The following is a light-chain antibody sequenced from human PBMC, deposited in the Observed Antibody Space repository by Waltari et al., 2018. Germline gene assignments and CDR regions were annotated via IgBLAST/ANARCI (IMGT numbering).Light chain of an antibody. V-gene: IGKV1-9*01. CDR1: QDITHY. CDR2: AVS. J-gene: IGKJ5*01. Sequence: DIQLTQSPSFLSASVGDTVTITCRASQDITHYLAWYQQKPGKAPNHLIYAVSTLRSGVPSRFSGSASGTEFTLTINSLQPEDFATYYCQQLKGFPITFGQGTRLEIK. CDR3: QQLKGFPIT.